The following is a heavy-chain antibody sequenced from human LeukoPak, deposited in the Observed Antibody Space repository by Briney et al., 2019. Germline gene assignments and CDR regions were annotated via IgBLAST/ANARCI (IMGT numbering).Heavy chain of an antibody. CDR1: GFSVSSYC. J-gene: IGHJ3*01. Sequence: GGSLRLSCAAFGFSVSSYCLTWVRQAPGKELEWVSLLYAVGTTYYADSVKGRFTISRDSSEHTLYLHMHSLGPADTAVYFCARPASSGLVNGFDVWGQGTMVTVSS. CDR2: LYAVGTT. D-gene: IGHD6-6*01. CDR3: ARPASSGLVNGFDV. V-gene: IGHV3-53*05.